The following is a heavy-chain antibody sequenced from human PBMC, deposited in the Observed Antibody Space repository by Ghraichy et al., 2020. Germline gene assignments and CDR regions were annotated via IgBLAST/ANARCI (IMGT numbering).Heavy chain of an antibody. CDR3: VRGPFYVWRTYRRAGDYFKY. CDR1: GYSFTSYG. D-gene: IGHD3-16*02. J-gene: IGHJ4*02. V-gene: IGHV1-18*01. Sequence: ASVKVSCKTSGYSFTSYGISWVRQAPGQGLEWMAWISVNSGDTTYAQNFQGRVTVTTDKPTSTAYMELRSLRSDDTAVYYCVRGPFYVWRTYRRAGDYFKYWGRGTLLTVSA. CDR2: ISVNSGDT.